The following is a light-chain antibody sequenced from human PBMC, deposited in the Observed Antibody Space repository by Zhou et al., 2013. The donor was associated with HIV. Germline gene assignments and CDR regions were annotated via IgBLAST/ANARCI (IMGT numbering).Light chain of an antibody. CDR2: GAL. V-gene: IGKV3-15*01. Sequence: EMVMTQSPATLSVSPGERATLSCRASQSVSTNLAWYQQKPGQAPRLLIYGALTRATGIPARFSGSGSGTEFTLTISSMQSEDFAVYYCQQRSNWPPVFSFGLGPKWISN. J-gene: IGKJ3*01. CDR3: QQRSNWPPVFS. CDR1: QSVSTN.